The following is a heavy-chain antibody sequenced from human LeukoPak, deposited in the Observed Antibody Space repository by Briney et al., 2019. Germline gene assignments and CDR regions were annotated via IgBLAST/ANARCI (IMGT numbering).Heavy chain of an antibody. Sequence: ASVKVSCKASGYTFTSYYIHWVRQAPGQGLECMGIINPSDGSTSYAQKFQGRVTMTRDMSTSTVYMELSSLRSDDTAVYYCARSGCSGGSCFFDYWGQGTLVTVSS. D-gene: IGHD2-15*01. V-gene: IGHV1-46*01. CDR3: ARSGCSGGSCFFDY. CDR2: INPSDGST. J-gene: IGHJ4*02. CDR1: GYTFTSYY.